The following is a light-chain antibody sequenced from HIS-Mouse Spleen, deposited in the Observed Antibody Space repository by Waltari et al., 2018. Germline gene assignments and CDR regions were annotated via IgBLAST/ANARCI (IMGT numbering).Light chain of an antibody. V-gene: IGLV2-11*01. CDR3: CSYGGSYTGV. Sequence: QSALTQPRPVSGSPGQSVTIPCTGTSRDVGGYNYVSWYQQHPGKAPKLMIYDVSKRPSGVPDRFSCSKSGNTASLTISGLQAEDEADYYCCSYGGSYTGVFGTGTKVTVL. J-gene: IGLJ1*01. CDR1: SRDVGGYNY. CDR2: DVS.